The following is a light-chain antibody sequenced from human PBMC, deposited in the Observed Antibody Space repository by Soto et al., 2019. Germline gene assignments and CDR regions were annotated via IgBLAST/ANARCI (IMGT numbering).Light chain of an antibody. J-gene: IGKJ2*01. V-gene: IGKV1-12*01. CDR1: QGISSW. Sequence: DIQMTQAPSSVSASVGDSVTITCRASQGISSWLAWYQHKPGKAPKLLIYAASSLQSGVPSRFSGSGSGTDFTLTISSLQPEDFATYYCQQANSFPYTFGQGTKVEIK. CDR2: AAS. CDR3: QQANSFPYT.